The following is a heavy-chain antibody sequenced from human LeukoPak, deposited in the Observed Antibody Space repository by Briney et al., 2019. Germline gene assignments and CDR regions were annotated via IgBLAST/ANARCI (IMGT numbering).Heavy chain of an antibody. CDR3: ATDPTVTRAFDI. CDR1: GYTLTELS. D-gene: IGHD4-17*01. Sequence: GASVKVSCKASGYTLTELSMHWVRQAPGKGLEWMGGFDPEDGETIYAQKFQGRVTMTEDTSTDTAYMELSSLRSEDTAVYYCATDPTVTRAFDIWGQGTMVTVSS. CDR2: FDPEDGET. J-gene: IGHJ3*02. V-gene: IGHV1-24*01.